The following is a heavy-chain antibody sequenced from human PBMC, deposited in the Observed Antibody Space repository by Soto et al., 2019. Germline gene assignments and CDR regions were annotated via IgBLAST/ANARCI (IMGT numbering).Heavy chain of an antibody. CDR1: GGSISSGSYY. CDR2: ISYSGST. CDR3: AILPPITGVY. V-gene: IGHV4-31*03. J-gene: IGHJ4*02. Sequence: SETLSLTCTVSGGSISSGSYYWSWSRQLPGPGLERIGYISYSGSTYYNPSLQSRLTISADTSKNQFALRLSSVTAADRAVYYCAILPPITGVYWGQGAQVTVSS. D-gene: IGHD5-12*01.